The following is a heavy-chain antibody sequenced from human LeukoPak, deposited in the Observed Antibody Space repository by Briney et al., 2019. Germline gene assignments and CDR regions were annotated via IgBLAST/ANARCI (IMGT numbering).Heavy chain of an antibody. CDR2: IWYDGSNK. D-gene: IGHD3-10*01. J-gene: IGHJ4*02. Sequence: GGSLRLSCAASGFTFSSYVMHWVRQAPGKGLEWVAVIWYDGSNKYYADSVKGRFTISRDNSKNTLYLQMNSLIAEDTAVYYCVRDDSGSVIRGVLHYWGQGALVTVSS. V-gene: IGHV3-33*01. CDR3: VRDDSGSVIRGVLHY. CDR1: GFTFSSYV.